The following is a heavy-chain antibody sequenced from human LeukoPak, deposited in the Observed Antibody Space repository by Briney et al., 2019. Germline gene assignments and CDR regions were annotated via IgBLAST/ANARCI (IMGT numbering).Heavy chain of an antibody. V-gene: IGHV1-3*04. D-gene: IGHD2-8*01. Sequence: GASVKVSCKASGYTFTGFTIHWVRQAPGQRLEWMGWINTGNGNTKYSQKFQGRVTITRDTTASTAYMELSSLRSEDTAIYYCAGVNGYSFDYWGQGALVTVSS. CDR1: GYTFTGFT. J-gene: IGHJ4*02. CDR2: INTGNGNT. CDR3: AGVNGYSFDY.